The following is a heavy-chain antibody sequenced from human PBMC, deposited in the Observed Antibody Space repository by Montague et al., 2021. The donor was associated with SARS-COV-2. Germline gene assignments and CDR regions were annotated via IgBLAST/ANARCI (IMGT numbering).Heavy chain of an antibody. Sequence: SETLSLTCAVYGGSFSGYYWNWIRQPPGKGLEWIGEINHSGSANYNPSLKSRVTISVDTSKNQLSLKLSSVTAADTAVYYCARGITVTTFYYYYGMDVWGQGTTVTVSS. D-gene: IGHD4-17*01. J-gene: IGHJ6*02. V-gene: IGHV4-34*01. CDR1: GGSFSGYY. CDR3: ARGITVTTFYYYYGMDV. CDR2: INHSGSA.